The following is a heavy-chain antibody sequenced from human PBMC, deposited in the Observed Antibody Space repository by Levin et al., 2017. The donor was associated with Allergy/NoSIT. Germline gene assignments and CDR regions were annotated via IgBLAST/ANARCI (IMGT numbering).Heavy chain of an antibody. CDR3: AHGDTWTWRI. J-gene: IGHJ4*02. CDR1: GDSISSSHW. D-gene: IGHD1-1*01. V-gene: IGHV4-4*02. Sequence: MPSETLSLTCGVSGDSISSSHWWSWVRQPPEKGLEYIGEIYHSGTTNYNPSLKSRVTISVDESRNQFSLTLTSVTAADTAVYYCAHGDTWTWRIWGQGTLAIVSS. CDR2: IYHSGTT.